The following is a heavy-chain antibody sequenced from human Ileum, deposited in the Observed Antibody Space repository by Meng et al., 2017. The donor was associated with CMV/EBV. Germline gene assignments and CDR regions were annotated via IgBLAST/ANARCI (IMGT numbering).Heavy chain of an antibody. Sequence: YTVTSYYMHWVRQAPGQGLEWMGIINPSGGSTSYAQKFQGRVTMTRDTSTSTVYMELSSLRSEDTAVYYCARSQPRIAVAGIRRGFDPWGQGTLVTVSS. J-gene: IGHJ5*02. CDR1: YTVTSYY. CDR2: INPSGGST. V-gene: IGHV1-46*01. CDR3: ARSQPRIAVAGIRRGFDP. D-gene: IGHD6-19*01.